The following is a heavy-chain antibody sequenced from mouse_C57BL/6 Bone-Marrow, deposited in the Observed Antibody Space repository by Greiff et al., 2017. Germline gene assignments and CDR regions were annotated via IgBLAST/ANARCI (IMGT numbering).Heavy chain of an antibody. CDR1: GFNIKDDY. CDR3: SSCYYGCCYDWYFAV. V-gene: IGHV14-4*01. Sequence: EVQLQESGAELVRPGASVKLSCTASGFNIKDDYMHWVKQRPEQGLEWIGWIDPENGDTEYASKFPGKATITAATPSHTAYLQLSSLTSEDTAVSYCSSCYYGCCYDWYFAVWGTGTTVTVSA. J-gene: IGHJ1*03. D-gene: IGHD1-1*01. CDR2: IDPENGDT.